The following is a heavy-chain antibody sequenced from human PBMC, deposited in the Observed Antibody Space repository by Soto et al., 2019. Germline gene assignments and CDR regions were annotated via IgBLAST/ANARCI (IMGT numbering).Heavy chain of an antibody. V-gene: IGHV1-18*01. Sequence: ASVKVSCNASDYTFSNYGISWVRQAPGQGLEWMGWISAYNGNTNYAQKLQGRVTMTTDISASTAYMELRSLRSDDTAVYYCAREGLRPLDYWGQGTLVTVSS. CDR2: ISAYNGNT. D-gene: IGHD3-3*01. CDR3: AREGLRPLDY. J-gene: IGHJ4*02. CDR1: DYTFSNYG.